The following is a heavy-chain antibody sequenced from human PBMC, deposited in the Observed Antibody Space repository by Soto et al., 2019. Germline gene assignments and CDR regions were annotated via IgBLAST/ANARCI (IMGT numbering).Heavy chain of an antibody. J-gene: IGHJ4*02. CDR1: GGSISPYY. CDR3: ARGGMVIIPTATAFDY. CDR2: IYASGST. D-gene: IGHD1-1*01. Sequence: SETLSLTCSVSGGSISPYYWSWIRQPAGKGLEWIGRIYASGSTNYNPSLKSRVTMSVATSKNQFSLKLTSVTAADTATYYCARGGMVIIPTATAFDYWGQGTLVTVS. V-gene: IGHV4-4*07.